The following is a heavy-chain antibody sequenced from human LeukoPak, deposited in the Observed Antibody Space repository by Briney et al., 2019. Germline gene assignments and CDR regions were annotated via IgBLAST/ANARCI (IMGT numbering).Heavy chain of an antibody. J-gene: IGHJ4*02. D-gene: IGHD3/OR15-3a*01. V-gene: IGHV3-11*03. CDR1: GFTFSDSY. CDR2: TSTTGYS. CDR3: ARTRGLGPGGFFDS. Sequence: GGSLRLSRAASGFTFSDSYMSWIRQAPGKGLEWVSYTSTTGYSNYADSVEGRFTVSRDNAKNSLYLEMNSLRAEDTALYYCARTRGLGPGGFFDSWGQGSLVTVSS.